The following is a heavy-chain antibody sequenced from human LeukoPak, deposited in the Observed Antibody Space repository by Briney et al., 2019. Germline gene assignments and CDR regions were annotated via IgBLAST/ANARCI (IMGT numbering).Heavy chain of an antibody. V-gene: IGHV3-53*04. D-gene: IGHD6-19*01. CDR2: IYSGGST. CDR3: ARGRSSGWYQFFDY. Sequence: GGSLRLSCAASGITFSSNYMSWVRQAPGKGLEWVSVIYSGGSTYYADSVKGRFTISRHNSKNTLYLQMNSLRAEDTAVYYCARGRSSGWYQFFDYWGQGTLVTVSS. J-gene: IGHJ4*02. CDR1: GITFSSNY.